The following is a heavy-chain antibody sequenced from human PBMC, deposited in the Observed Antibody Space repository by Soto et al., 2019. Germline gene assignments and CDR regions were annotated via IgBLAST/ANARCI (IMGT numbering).Heavy chain of an antibody. CDR2: IIPIFGTA. V-gene: IGHV1-69*01. D-gene: IGHD3-22*01. CDR1: GGSFNRHT. J-gene: IGHJ4*02. CDR3: ARGWGYDSTDYYYAY. Sequence: QVQLVQSGAEVRKPGSSVRVSCKASGGSFNRHTISWVRQAPGQGLEWMGGIIPIFGTANHAQKFQGRVTTIADDSQSPVYMELSSLRSDDTAIYYCARGWGYDSTDYYYAYWGQGTLVIVSS.